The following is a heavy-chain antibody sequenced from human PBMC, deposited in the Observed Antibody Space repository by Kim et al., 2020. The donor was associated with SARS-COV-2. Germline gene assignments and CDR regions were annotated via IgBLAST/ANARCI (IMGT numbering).Heavy chain of an antibody. V-gene: IGHV3-23*01. Sequence: GGSLRLSCAASGFSFTRYAMTWVRQTPGTGLEWVAAIRAADSSTVYADSVKGRFTIFRDTSKNTLYLQMNSLRVEDTAVYYCAKQGDGWNFDSWGQGTL. CDR3: AKQGDGWNFDS. J-gene: IGHJ4*02. D-gene: IGHD3-10*01. CDR1: GFSFTRYA. CDR2: IRAADSST.